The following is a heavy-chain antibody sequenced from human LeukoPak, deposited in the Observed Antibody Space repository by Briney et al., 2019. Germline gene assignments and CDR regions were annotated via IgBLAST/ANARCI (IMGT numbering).Heavy chain of an antibody. Sequence: GEPLKISCKSSGYTFSNDWIGWVRQIPGKGLEWMGIIYSGDSDTRYSPSFEGQVSISADKSISTAYLQWSSLKASDTAMYYCARVPYSISSMDYWGQGTLVTVSS. D-gene: IGHD6-6*01. J-gene: IGHJ4*02. CDR3: ARVPYSISSMDY. CDR1: GYTFSNDW. CDR2: IYSGDSDT. V-gene: IGHV5-51*01.